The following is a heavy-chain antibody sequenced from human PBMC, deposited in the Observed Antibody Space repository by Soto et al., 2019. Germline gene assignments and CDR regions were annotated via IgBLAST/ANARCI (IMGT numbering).Heavy chain of an antibody. CDR2: ISAYNGNT. D-gene: IGHD3-3*01. Sequence: GASVKVSCKASGYTFTSYGISWVRQAPGQGLEWMGWISAYNGNTNYAQKLQGRVTMTTDTSTSTAYMELRSLRSDDTAVYYCARGGTIFGVVRDYYYYYMDVWGKGTTVTVSS. V-gene: IGHV1-18*01. J-gene: IGHJ6*03. CDR3: ARGGTIFGVVRDYYYYYMDV. CDR1: GYTFTSYG.